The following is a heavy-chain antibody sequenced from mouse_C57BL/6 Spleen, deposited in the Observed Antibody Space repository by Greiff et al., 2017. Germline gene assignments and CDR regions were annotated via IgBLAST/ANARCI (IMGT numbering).Heavy chain of an antibody. Sequence: EVQRVESGGGLVKPGGSLKLSCAASGFTFSDYGMPWVRQAPEKGLEWVANISSGSSTIYYADSVKGRFTISRDNAKKTLFLQMTSLKSEDTAMNACESGHCGSSPYFAYWGQGTMVTVSA. CDR3: ESGHCGSSPYFAY. CDR1: GFTFSDYG. J-gene: IGHJ3*01. D-gene: IGHD1-1*01. CDR2: ISSGSSTI. V-gene: IGHV5-17*01.